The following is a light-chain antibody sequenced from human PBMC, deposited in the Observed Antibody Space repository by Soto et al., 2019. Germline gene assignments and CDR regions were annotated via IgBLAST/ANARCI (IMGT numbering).Light chain of an antibody. CDR3: QQYNNWPFT. CDR1: QSISIN. J-gene: IGKJ3*01. V-gene: IGKV3-15*01. Sequence: EIVMTQSPATLSVSPGERATLSCRASQSISINFAWYQQKPGQAPRHLIYGASTRATGIQATFSGSGSGTEFTLTISSLQSEDFAVYYCQQYNNWPFTFGPGTKVDIK. CDR2: GAS.